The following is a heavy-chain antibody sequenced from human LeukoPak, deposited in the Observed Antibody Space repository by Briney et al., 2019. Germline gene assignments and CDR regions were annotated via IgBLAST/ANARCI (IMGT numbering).Heavy chain of an antibody. CDR1: GFTFSTYW. D-gene: IGHD6-13*01. CDR2: VKQDGREK. CDR3: ATSGSWYKQYYFDY. Sequence: GSLRLSCAASGFTFSTYWMTWVRQAPGKGLEWVANVKQDGREKYYVDSVKGRFTISRDNAKNSLYLQMNSLRAEDTAVYYCATSGSWYKQYYFDYWGQGSLVTVSS. V-gene: IGHV3-7*03. J-gene: IGHJ4*02.